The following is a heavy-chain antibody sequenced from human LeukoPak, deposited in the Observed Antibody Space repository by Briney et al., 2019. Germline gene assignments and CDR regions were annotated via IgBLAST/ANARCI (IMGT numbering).Heavy chain of an antibody. CDR1: GFTFSDYY. CDR2: ISSSGSTI. Sequence: GGSLRLSCAASGFTFSDYYMSWIRQAPGKGLEWVSYISSSGSTIYYADSVKGRFTISRDNAKNSLYLQMNSLRAEDTAVYYCARAAATPYYYGMDVWGQGTTFTVSS. J-gene: IGHJ6*02. CDR3: ARAAATPYYYGMDV. D-gene: IGHD6-25*01. V-gene: IGHV3-11*01.